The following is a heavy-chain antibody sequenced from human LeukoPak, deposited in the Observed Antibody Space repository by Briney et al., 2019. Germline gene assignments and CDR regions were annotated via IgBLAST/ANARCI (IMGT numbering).Heavy chain of an antibody. D-gene: IGHD2-2*02. J-gene: IGHJ5*02. V-gene: IGHV4-39*01. CDR2: IYYSGST. Sequence: PSETLSLTCSVSGGSISSSNYYWAWIRQPPGKGLEWLGTIYYSGSTYYNPSLKSRVTISVDTSKNQFSLKLSSVTAADTAVYYCARRDDCSSTSCYTFGWFDPWGQGTLVTVSS. CDR1: GGSISSSNYY. CDR3: ARRDDCSSTSCYTFGWFDP.